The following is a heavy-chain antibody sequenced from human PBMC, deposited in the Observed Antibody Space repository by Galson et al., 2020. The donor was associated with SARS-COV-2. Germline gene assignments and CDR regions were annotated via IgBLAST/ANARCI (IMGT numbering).Heavy chain of an antibody. CDR1: GFTFGSYW. V-gene: IGHV3-74*01. J-gene: IGHJ6*02. CDR2: INTHGNST. CDR3: ARQSAMDV. Sequence: GGSLRLSCAGSGFTFGSYWMHWVRQAPGKGLVWLSRINTHGNSTNYVDSVRGRFTISRDNAKNTLYLQMDSLSVEDTAVYYCARQSAMDVWGHGTTVTVSS.